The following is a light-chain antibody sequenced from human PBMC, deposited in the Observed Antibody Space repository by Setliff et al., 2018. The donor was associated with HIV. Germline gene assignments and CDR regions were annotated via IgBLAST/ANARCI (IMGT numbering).Light chain of an antibody. CDR2: GVT. J-gene: IGLJ2*01. CDR3: CSYAGSYTPVI. V-gene: IGLV2-11*01. CDR1: SSDVGSYNY. Sequence: QSALTQPRSVSGSPGQSVTISCTGTSSDVGSYNYVSWYQQHPGKAPKLMIYGVTKRPSGVPDRFSGSKSGNTASLTISGLQAEDEADYYCCSYAGSYTPVIFGGGTKVTVL.